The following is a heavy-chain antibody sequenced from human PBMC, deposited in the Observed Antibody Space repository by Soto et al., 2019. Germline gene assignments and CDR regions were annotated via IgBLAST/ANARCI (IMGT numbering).Heavy chain of an antibody. D-gene: IGHD2-15*01. Sequence: GASVKVSCKASGGTFSSYAISWVRQAPGQGLEWMGGIIPIFGTANYAQKFQGRVTITADESTSTAYMELSSLRSEDTAVYYCARDQVADCSGGSCYSGYYYYGMDVWGQGTTVTVS. V-gene: IGHV1-69*13. CDR3: ARDQVADCSGGSCYSGYYYYGMDV. CDR2: IIPIFGTA. CDR1: GGTFSSYA. J-gene: IGHJ6*02.